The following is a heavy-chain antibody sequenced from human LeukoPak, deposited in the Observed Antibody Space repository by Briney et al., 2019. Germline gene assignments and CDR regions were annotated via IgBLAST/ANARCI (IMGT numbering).Heavy chain of an antibody. CDR3: ARDPAVAGTAEYFQH. Sequence: GGSLRLSCAASGFTFSNYAMSWVRQAPGKGLEWVSVISGSGGSTYYADSVKGRFTISRDNSKNTLYLQMNSLRAEDTAVYYCARDPAVAGTAEYFQHWGQGTLVTVSS. CDR1: GFTFSNYA. J-gene: IGHJ1*01. V-gene: IGHV3-23*01. D-gene: IGHD6-19*01. CDR2: ISGSGGST.